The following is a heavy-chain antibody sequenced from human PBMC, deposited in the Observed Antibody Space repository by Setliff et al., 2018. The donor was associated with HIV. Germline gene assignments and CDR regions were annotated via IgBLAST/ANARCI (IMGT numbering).Heavy chain of an antibody. CDR3: VKDDTSGLYYLDF. CDR2: IWYDGNQR. D-gene: IGHD3-22*01. Sequence: GGSLRLSCVVSGFAFSNFAMHWVRQAPGKGPEWLALIWYDGNQRYYADTVKGRFTVSRDDSKNTLYLHMNNLRVEDSAIYYCVKDDTSGLYYLDFWGQGTLVTVSS. V-gene: IGHV3-33*06. J-gene: IGHJ4*02. CDR1: GFAFSNFA.